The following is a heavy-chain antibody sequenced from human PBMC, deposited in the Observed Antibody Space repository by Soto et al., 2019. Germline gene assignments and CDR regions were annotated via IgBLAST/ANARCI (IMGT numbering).Heavy chain of an antibody. CDR1: GFTFSSYS. V-gene: IGHV3-21*01. CDR2: ISSSSSYI. D-gene: IGHD2-15*01. J-gene: IGHJ6*02. Sequence: GGSLRLSCAASGFTFSSYSMNCVRQAPGKGLEWVSSISSSSSYIYYADSVKGRFTISRDNAKNSLYLQMNSLRAEDTAVYYCARDGGYCSGGSCYGYYYGMGVWGQGTTVTVSS. CDR3: ARDGGYCSGGSCYGYYYGMGV.